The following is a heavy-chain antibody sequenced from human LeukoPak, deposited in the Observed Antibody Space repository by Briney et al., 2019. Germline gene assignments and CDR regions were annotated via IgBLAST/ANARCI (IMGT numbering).Heavy chain of an antibody. J-gene: IGHJ4*02. V-gene: IGHV4-39*01. CDR2: NYYSGST. CDR3: ARKGGRVNYNY. D-gene: IGHD3-16*01. Sequence: SETLSLTCTVSGGSISSSTYYWGWIRQPPGKGLEWIGSNYYSGSTYYNPSLKSRVTISVDTSKNQFSLKLSSVTAADTAVYYCARKGGRVNYNYWGQGTLVTVSS. CDR1: GGSISSSTYY.